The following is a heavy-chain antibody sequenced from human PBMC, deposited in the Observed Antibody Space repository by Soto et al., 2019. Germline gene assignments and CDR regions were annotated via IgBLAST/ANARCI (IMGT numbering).Heavy chain of an antibody. D-gene: IGHD5-18*01. CDR2: IWYDGSNK. J-gene: IGHJ5*02. CDR1: GFTLSSYG. CDR3: ARGGDTAIVTWWFDP. Sequence: QVQLVESGGGVVQPGRSLRLSCAASGFTLSSYGMHWVRQAQGKGLEWVAVIWYDGSNKYYADSVKGRFTISRDNSKNTLYLQMHNLRAEDTSVSYCARGGDTAIVTWWFDPWGQGTLVTVSS. V-gene: IGHV3-33*01.